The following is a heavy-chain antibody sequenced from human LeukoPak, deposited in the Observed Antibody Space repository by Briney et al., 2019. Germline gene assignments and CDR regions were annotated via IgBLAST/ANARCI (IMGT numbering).Heavy chain of an antibody. J-gene: IGHJ4*02. D-gene: IGHD5-12*01. CDR3: ARLSGYDWESFYDY. V-gene: IGHV3-48*03. CDR1: EFTMSSYE. CDR2: ISSGGSAI. Sequence: GGSLRLSCSASEFTMSSYEMNWVRQAPGKGLEWVSYISSGGSAIYYADSVKGRFTISRDNAKNSLYLQMNSLRAEDTAVYFCARLSGYDWESFYDYWGQGTLVTVSS.